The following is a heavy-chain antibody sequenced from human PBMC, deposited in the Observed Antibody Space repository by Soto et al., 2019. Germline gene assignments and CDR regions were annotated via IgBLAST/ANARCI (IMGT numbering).Heavy chain of an antibody. D-gene: IGHD3-9*01. CDR1: GYTFNSYG. CDR3: AKVWRDILTGYSLWYFDY. CDR2: ISAYNGNT. V-gene: IGHV1-18*04. J-gene: IGHJ4*02. Sequence: QVQLVQSGAEVKKPGASVKFSCKASGYTFNSYGISWVRQAPGQGLEWMGWISAYNGNTNYAQKLQGRVTMTTDTYTSTAYMEVSSLRSDDTAVYFCAKVWRDILTGYSLWYFDYWGQGTLVTVSS.